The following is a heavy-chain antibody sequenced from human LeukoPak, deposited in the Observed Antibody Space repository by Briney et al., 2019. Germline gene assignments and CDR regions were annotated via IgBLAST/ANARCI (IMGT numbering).Heavy chain of an antibody. Sequence: ASVKVSCKASGYTFTRYTISWVRQAPGQGLEWMGWISAHNGNTSYAQKLQGRVTMTTDTSTSTAYMVLRSLRSDDTAVYFCVRITIFVDYFDYWGQGTLVTVSS. CDR1: GYTFTRYT. V-gene: IGHV1-18*01. D-gene: IGHD3-3*01. J-gene: IGHJ4*02. CDR2: ISAHNGNT. CDR3: VRITIFVDYFDY.